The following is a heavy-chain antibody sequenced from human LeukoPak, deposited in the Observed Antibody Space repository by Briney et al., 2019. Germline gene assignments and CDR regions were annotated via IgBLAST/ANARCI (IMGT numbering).Heavy chain of an antibody. J-gene: IGHJ4*02. V-gene: IGHV1-69*01. Sequence: ASVKVSCKASGGTFSSYAISWVRQAPGQGLEWMGGIIPIFGTANYAQKFQGRVTIAADESTSTAYMELGSLRSEDTAVYYCARDRLPQWELPGRAFDYWGQGTLVTVSS. CDR3: ARDRLPQWELPGRAFDY. D-gene: IGHD1-26*01. CDR2: IIPIFGTA. CDR1: GGTFSSYA.